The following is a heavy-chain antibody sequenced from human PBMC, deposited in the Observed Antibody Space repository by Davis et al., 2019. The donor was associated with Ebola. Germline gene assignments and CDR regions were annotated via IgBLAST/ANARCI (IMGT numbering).Heavy chain of an antibody. CDR3: ARLSEGSWFDP. CDR2: INHSGST. Sequence: MPSETLSLTCAVYGGSFSGYYWSWIRQPPGKGLEWIGEINHSGSTNYNPSLKSRVTISVDTSKNQFSLKLSSVTAADTAVYYCARLSEGSWFDPWGQGTLVTVSS. D-gene: IGHD3-10*01. V-gene: IGHV4-34*01. J-gene: IGHJ5*02. CDR1: GGSFSGYY.